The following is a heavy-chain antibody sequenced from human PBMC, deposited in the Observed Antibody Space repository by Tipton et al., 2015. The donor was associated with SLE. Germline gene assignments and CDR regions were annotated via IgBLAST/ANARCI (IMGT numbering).Heavy chain of an antibody. CDR1: GGSLSGYY. CDR3: ARVLLGLRQIGYWYFDL. V-gene: IGHV4-34*01. CDR2: INHSGGT. D-gene: IGHD1-7*01. Sequence: TLSLTCAVYGGSLSGYYWSWIRQPPGKGLEWIGEINHSGGTTYNPSLTSRVSISIDTSNNRFSLKLTSVTAADTAVYYCARVLLGLRQIGYWYFDLWGRGTLVTVSS. J-gene: IGHJ2*01.